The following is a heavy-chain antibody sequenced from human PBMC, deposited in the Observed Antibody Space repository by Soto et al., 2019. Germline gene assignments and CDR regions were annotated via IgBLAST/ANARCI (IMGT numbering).Heavy chain of an antibody. V-gene: IGHV3-30*18. CDR3: EKKLSGSGWYQLES. D-gene: IGHD6-19*01. CDR2: SSFDGTQQ. Sequence: WVSXRLSCTASGFIRNSSCIHSLRHAPGKGLEWLAVSSFDGTQQFYGDSVKGRLTVSRDNSNNTLYLEMKSLRTEDTAVYYCEKKLSGSGWYQLESWGQGTPVTVYS. CDR1: GFIRNSSC. J-gene: IGHJ4*02.